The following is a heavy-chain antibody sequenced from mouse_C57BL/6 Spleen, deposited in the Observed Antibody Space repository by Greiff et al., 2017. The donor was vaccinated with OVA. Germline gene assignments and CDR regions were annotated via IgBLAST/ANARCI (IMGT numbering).Heavy chain of an antibody. CDR2: IYPGDGDT. J-gene: IGHJ3*01. D-gene: IGHD2-4*01. Sequence: VKLQESGAELVKPGASVKISCKASGYAFSSYWMNWVKQRPGKGLEWIGQIYPGDGDTNYNGKFKGKATLTADKSSSTAYMQLSSLTSEDSAVYFCARRDYDYLFAYWGQGTLVTVSA. CDR3: ARRDYDYLFAY. CDR1: GYAFSSYW. V-gene: IGHV1-80*01.